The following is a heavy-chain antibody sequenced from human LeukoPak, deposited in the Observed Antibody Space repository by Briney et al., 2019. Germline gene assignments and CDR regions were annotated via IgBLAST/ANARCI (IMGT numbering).Heavy chain of an antibody. CDR3: ARVVDFYFYMDV. CDR2: VYHREST. CDR1: GESITTNYW. D-gene: IGHD3-16*02. V-gene: IGHV4-4*02. J-gene: IGHJ6*03. Sequence: ASGTLSLTCAVSGESITTNYWWSWVRLPPGKGLEWIGEVYHRESTQYNPSLKSRVTVSMDKSNNQFSLKLSSVTAADTAVYYCARVVDFYFYMDVWGKGTTVTVSS.